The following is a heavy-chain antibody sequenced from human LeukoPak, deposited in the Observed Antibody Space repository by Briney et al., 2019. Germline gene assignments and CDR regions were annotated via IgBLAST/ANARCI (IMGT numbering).Heavy chain of an antibody. CDR3: ARDPGGATRAFDY. J-gene: IGHJ4*02. D-gene: IGHD4/OR15-4a*01. CDR1: GGSFSGYY. CDR2: INHSGST. V-gene: IGHV4-34*01. Sequence: PSETLSLTCAVYGGSFSGYYWSWIRQPPGKGLEWIGEINHSGSTNYNPSLKSRVTISVDTSKNQFSLKLSSVTAADTAVYYCARDPGGATRAFDYWGQGTLVTVSS.